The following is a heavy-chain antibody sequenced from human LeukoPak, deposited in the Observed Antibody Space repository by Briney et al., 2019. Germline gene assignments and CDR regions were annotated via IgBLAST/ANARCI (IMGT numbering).Heavy chain of an antibody. CDR3: ARVGYYESSGYYEY. J-gene: IGHJ4*02. CDR2: INPNSGGT. V-gene: IGHV1-2*06. D-gene: IGHD3-22*01. CDR1: GYTLTDYY. Sequence: PSVKVPCKASGYTLTDYYMHWVRQAPEQGLEWMGRINPNSGGTNYAQKFQGRVTMTRDTSISTVYMELSRLRSDDTAVYYCARVGYYESSGYYEYWGQGTLVTVSS.